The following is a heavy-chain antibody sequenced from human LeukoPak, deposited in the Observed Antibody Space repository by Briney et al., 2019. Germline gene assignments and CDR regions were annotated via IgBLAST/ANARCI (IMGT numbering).Heavy chain of an antibody. CDR2: ISYDGSNK. V-gene: IGHV3-30-3*01. Sequence: GRSLRLSCAASGFTFSSYAMHWVRQAPGKGLEWVAVISYDGSNKYYADSVKGRFTISRDNSKNTLYLQMNSLRPEDTAVYYCARGALEYNNYDQTFDYWGQGTLVTVSS. J-gene: IGHJ4*02. CDR1: GFTFSSYA. CDR3: ARGALEYNNYDQTFDY. D-gene: IGHD4-11*01.